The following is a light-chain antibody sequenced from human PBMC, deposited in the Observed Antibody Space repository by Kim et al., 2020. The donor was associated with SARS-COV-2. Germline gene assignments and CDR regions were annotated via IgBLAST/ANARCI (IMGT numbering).Light chain of an antibody. Sequence: APGKTARITWGGNNIGSKSVHWYQQKPGQAPVLVIYYDSDRPSGIPERFSGSNSGNTATLTISRVEAGDEADYYCQVWDSSSDLWVFGGGTKLTVL. CDR1: NIGSKS. CDR3: QVWDSSSDLWV. V-gene: IGLV3-21*04. J-gene: IGLJ3*02. CDR2: YDS.